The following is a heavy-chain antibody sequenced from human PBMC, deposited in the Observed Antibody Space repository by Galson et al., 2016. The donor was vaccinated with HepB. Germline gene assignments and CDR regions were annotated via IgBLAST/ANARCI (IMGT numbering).Heavy chain of an antibody. CDR2: VSYDGGDK. J-gene: IGHJ4*02. D-gene: IGHD2-15*01. CDR1: GFAFSNCG. V-gene: IGHV3-30*18. CDR3: AKERCGCFGGSCYSEFDS. Sequence: SLRLSCAASGFAFSNCGVHWVRQAPGKGLEWVALVSYDGGDKYYGDSVKGRFTVSRDNSRNMLYLHMNSLRPEDTAVYYCAKERCGCFGGSCYSEFDSWGQGTMVTVSS.